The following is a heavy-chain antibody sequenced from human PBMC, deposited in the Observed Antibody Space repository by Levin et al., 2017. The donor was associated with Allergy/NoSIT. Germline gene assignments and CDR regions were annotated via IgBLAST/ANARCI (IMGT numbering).Heavy chain of an antibody. D-gene: IGHD1-26*01. CDR3: VREAILPIVGGTGYFYYGMDV. CDR1: GFTVSTTA. Sequence: GESLKISCAASGFTVSTTAMSWVRQAPGKGLEWVSIIYAGGNRFYADSVRGRFTISKDNSKNTLFLQISGLRAEDTAVYYCVREAILPIVGGTGYFYYGMDVWGQGTTVTVSS. CDR2: IYAGGNR. J-gene: IGHJ6*02. V-gene: IGHV3-53*01.